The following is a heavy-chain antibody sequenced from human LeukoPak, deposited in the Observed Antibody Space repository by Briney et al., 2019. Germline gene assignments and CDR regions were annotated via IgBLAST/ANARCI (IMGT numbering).Heavy chain of an antibody. CDR1: GFTFSSYA. D-gene: IGHD2-15*01. V-gene: IGHV3-23*01. J-gene: IGHJ4*02. CDR2: MSADGGGT. Sequence: GGSLRLSCAASGFTFSSYAMSWVRQAPGKGLEWVSAMSADGGGTYIADSLKGRCTISRNNSKSTLSLQMNSLRAEDTAIYYCAKSSGASTYYFDYWGQGILVTVS. CDR3: AKSSGASTYYFDY.